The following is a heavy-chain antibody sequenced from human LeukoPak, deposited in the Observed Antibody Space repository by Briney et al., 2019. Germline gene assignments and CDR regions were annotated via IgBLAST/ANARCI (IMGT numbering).Heavy chain of an antibody. CDR3: ARRLWGITVTTSLFAFDM. Sequence: GGSLRLSCAASGFTFAIYGMSWVRQAPGKGLEWVSALSGSGSTTYYADSVKGRFTISRDNSKNTLYLQMNSLRAEDTAVYSCARRLWGITVTTSLFAFDMWGQGTMVTVSS. D-gene: IGHD4-17*01. J-gene: IGHJ3*02. V-gene: IGHV3-23*01. CDR1: GFTFAIYG. CDR2: LSGSGSTT.